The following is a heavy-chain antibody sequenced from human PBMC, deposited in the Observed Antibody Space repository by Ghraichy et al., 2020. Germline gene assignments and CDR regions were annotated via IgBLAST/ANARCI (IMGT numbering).Heavy chain of an antibody. CDR3: AKNWAAAAPDD. CDR1: GFTFRSYN. Sequence: GGSLRLSCAASGFTFRSYNMNWVRQAPGKGLEWVSSISSSGTYIYYADSVKGRFTISRDNANNSLYLHMNSLRAEDTAVYFCAKNWAAAAPDDWGQGALVTVSS. V-gene: IGHV3-21*01. J-gene: IGHJ4*02. D-gene: IGHD6-13*01. CDR2: ISSSGTYI.